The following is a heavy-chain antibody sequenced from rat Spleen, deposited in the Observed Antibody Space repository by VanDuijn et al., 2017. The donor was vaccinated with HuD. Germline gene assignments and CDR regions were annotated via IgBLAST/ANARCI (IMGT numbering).Heavy chain of an antibody. D-gene: IGHD1-1*01. J-gene: IGHJ2*01. CDR1: GFTFNNYW. Sequence: EVQLVETGGGLVQPGRSMKLSCVVSGFTFNNYWMTWIRQAPGKGLEWVASISSGGGGTYYPDSVKGRFTISRDNAKSTLYLQMDSLRSEDTASYYCTITTWDYWGQGVMVTVSS. CDR3: TITTWDY. CDR2: ISSGGGGT. V-gene: IGHV5-31*01.